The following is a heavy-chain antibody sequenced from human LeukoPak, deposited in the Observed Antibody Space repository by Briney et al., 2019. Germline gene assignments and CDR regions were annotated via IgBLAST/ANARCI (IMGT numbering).Heavy chain of an antibody. CDR1: GFTFSNYG. D-gene: IGHD2-15*01. CDR2: IWYDGSNK. Sequence: PGRSLRLSCAASGFTFSNYGMHWVRQAPGKGLEWAAVIWYDGSNKYYADSVKGRFTISGDNSKNTLYLQMNSLRAEDTAVYYCARSPTGSGRFDYWGQGTLVTVSS. CDR3: ARSPTGSGRFDY. V-gene: IGHV3-33*01. J-gene: IGHJ4*02.